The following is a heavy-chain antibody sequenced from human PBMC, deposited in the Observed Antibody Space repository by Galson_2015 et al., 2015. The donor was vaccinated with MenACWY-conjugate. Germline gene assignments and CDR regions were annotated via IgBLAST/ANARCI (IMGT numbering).Heavy chain of an antibody. D-gene: IGHD3-10*01. CDR2: ISGSGGST. CDR3: AKVRSYGSGSYHFDY. V-gene: IGHV3-23*01. Sequence: SLRLSCAASGFTFSSYAMSWVRQAPGKGLEWVSAISGSGGSTYYADSVKGRFTISRDNSKNTLYLQMNSLRAEGTAVYYCAKVRSYGSGSYHFDYWGQGTLVTVSS. CDR1: GFTFSSYA. J-gene: IGHJ4*02.